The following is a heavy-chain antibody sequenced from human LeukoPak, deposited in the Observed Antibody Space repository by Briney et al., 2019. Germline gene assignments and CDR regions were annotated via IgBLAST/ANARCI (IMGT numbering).Heavy chain of an antibody. CDR1: GFTFTNNW. D-gene: IGHD2-15*01. V-gene: IGHV3-74*01. CDR2: ISHDGSST. CDR3: ARVSGGAFDV. J-gene: IGHJ3*01. Sequence: GGSLRLSCAASGFTFTNNWMHWVRQAPTRGLVWVSRISHDGSSTNYADSVKGRFTISRDNTKNTLYLQMNSLRADDTAVYYCARVSGGAFDVWDQRTLVTVSS.